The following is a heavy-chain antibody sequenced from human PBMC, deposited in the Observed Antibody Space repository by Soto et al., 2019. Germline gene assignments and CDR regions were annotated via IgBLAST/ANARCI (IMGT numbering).Heavy chain of an antibody. D-gene: IGHD6-19*01. J-gene: IGHJ4*02. Sequence: ASVKVSCKAGGYTFSDYYIQWVRQAPGQGLEYMGWISPKSGVTHYAQKFQGWVTLTRDTSVSTAYMELNRLKSDDTAVFFCARGVSGWSPFDVWGQGTLVTVSS. CDR2: ISPKSGVT. V-gene: IGHV1-2*04. CDR1: GYTFSDYY. CDR3: ARGVSGWSPFDV.